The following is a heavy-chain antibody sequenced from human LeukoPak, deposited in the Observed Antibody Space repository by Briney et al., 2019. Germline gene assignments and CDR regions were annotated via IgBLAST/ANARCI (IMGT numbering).Heavy chain of an antibody. Sequence: ASVKVSCKASGYTFTTYGISWVRQAPGQGLEWVGWISAYNGNTNYAQKLQGRVTMTTDTSTSTAYMELRSLRSDDTAVYYCAREGSILVPAASDAFDIWGQGTMVTVSS. CDR1: GYTFTTYG. J-gene: IGHJ3*02. D-gene: IGHD2-2*01. CDR3: AREGSILVPAASDAFDI. CDR2: ISAYNGNT. V-gene: IGHV1-18*01.